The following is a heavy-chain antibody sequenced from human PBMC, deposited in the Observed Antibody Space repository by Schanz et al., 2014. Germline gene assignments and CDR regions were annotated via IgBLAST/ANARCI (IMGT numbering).Heavy chain of an antibody. CDR2: MSWNAGSL. D-gene: IGHD2-15*01. V-gene: IGHV3-9*01. CDR3: AKDKQGSRSDDS. CDR1: GFRFDDYA. Sequence: EVQLVESGGGLVQPGRSLRLSCVASGFRFDDYAMHWVRQAPGKGLEWVSGMSWNAGSLGYGDSVKGRFTISRDNSKNTLYLQMNSLGSEDAAVYDCAKDKQGSRSDDSWGQGTLVTVSS. J-gene: IGHJ5*01.